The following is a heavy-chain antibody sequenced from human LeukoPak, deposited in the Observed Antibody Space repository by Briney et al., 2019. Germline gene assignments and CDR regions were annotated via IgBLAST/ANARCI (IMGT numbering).Heavy chain of an antibody. CDR1: GYSFGDYG. CDR3: ARDDSGAKVDIDY. Sequence: SVRVSCKASGYSFGDYGFSWVRQAPGQGLEWLGWISAYNGNRNYAQKVEGRVTMTTDTSTSTAYLELRGLRPDDTAVYYCARDDSGAKVDIDYWGQGTLLIVSS. D-gene: IGHD5-12*01. CDR2: ISAYNGNR. J-gene: IGHJ4*02. V-gene: IGHV1-18*01.